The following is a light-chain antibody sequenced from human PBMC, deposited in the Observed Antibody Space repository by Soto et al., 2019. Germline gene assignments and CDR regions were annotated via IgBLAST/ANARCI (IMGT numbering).Light chain of an antibody. Sequence: DNQVTQSPSTLSAFVGDRVTITCRASQSINNWLAWYQQKEGKAPKLLIYKTSSLASEVPSRFSGSGSGTEFTLTISSLQPDDFATYYCQQYNSDSGYTFGQGTKLEVK. CDR3: QQYNSDSGYT. V-gene: IGKV1-5*03. CDR2: KTS. J-gene: IGKJ2*01. CDR1: QSINNW.